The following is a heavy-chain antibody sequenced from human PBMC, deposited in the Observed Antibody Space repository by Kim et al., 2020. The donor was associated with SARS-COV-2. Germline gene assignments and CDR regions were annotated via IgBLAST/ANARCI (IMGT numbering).Heavy chain of an antibody. CDR1: GGSFSGYY. CDR3: ASVVVTENAFDI. Sequence: SETLSLTCAVYGGSFSGYYWSWIRQPPGKGLEWIGEINHSGSTNYNPSLKSRVTISVDTSKNQFSLKLSSVTAADTAVYYCASVVVTENAFDIWGQGTMV. J-gene: IGHJ3*02. CDR2: INHSGST. V-gene: IGHV4-34*01. D-gene: IGHD2-21*02.